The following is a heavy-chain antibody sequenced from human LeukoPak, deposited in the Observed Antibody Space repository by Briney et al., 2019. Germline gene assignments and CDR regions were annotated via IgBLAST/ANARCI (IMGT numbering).Heavy chain of an antibody. CDR2: IYYSGST. CDR3: ARVIVATRYPYYFDY. D-gene: IGHD5-12*01. CDR1: GGSISSYY. V-gene: IGHV4-59*08. Sequence: SETLSPTCTVSGGSISSYYWSWIRQPPGKGLEWIGYIYYSGSTNYNPSLKSRVTISVDTSKNQFSLKLSSVTAADTAVYYCARVIVATRYPYYFDYWGQGTLVTVSS. J-gene: IGHJ4*02.